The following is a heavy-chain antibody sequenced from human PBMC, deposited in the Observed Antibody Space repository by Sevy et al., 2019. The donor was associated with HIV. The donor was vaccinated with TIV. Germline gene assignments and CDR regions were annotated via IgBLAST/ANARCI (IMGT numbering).Heavy chain of an antibody. CDR1: GFTFSSYA. D-gene: IGHD3-10*01. CDR2: ISYDGSNK. J-gene: IGHJ1*01. CDR3: ARDEKRFATGYFQH. V-gene: IGHV3-30-3*01. Sequence: GGSLRLSCAASGFTFSSYAMHWVRQAPGKGLEWVAVISYDGSNKYYADSVKGRFTISRVNSKNTLYLQMNSLRAEDTAVYYCARDEKRFATGYFQHWGQGTLVTVSS.